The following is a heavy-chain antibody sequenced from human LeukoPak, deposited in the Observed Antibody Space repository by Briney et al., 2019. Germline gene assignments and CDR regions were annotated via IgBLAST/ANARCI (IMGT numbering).Heavy chain of an antibody. J-gene: IGHJ5*02. CDR1: GGSISSGGYS. V-gene: IGHV4-30-2*01. D-gene: IGHD5-18*01. CDR3: ARRRRYSYGYERNWFDP. Sequence: KTSETLSLTCAVSGGSISSGGYSWSWIRQPPGKGLEWIGYIYHSGSTYYNPSLKSRVTISVDRSKNQFSLKLSSVTAADTAVYYCARRRRYSYGYERNWFDPWGQGTLVTVSS. CDR2: IYHSGST.